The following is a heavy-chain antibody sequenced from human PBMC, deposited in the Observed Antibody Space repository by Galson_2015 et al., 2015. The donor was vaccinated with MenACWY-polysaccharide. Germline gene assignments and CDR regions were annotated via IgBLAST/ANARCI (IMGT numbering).Heavy chain of an antibody. Sequence: SLRLSCAASRFTFSTYWMHWVRQAPGKGLVWVSRINSDGSITNYADSVKGRFTISRDNAKNTLYLQMNNLRAEDTAVYFCAREVSKYCTGETCSDFDYWGQGTLVTVSS. J-gene: IGHJ4*02. CDR1: RFTFSTYW. V-gene: IGHV3-74*01. CDR3: AREVSKYCTGETCSDFDY. CDR2: INSDGSIT. D-gene: IGHD2-8*02.